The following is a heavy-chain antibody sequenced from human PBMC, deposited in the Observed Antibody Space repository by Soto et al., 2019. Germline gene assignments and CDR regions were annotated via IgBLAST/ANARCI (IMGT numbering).Heavy chain of an antibody. CDR3: ARYDSSGYYWPYYYYGMDV. Sequence: PGGSLRLSCAASGFTFSSYAMTWVRQAPGKGLEWVSGVRGGGTLTSYADSVKGRFTISRDNSKNTLHLQMNSLRAEDTAVYYCARYDSSGYYWPYYYYGMDVWGQGTTVTVSS. CDR1: GFTFSSYA. J-gene: IGHJ6*02. D-gene: IGHD3-22*01. CDR2: VRGGGTLT. V-gene: IGHV3-23*01.